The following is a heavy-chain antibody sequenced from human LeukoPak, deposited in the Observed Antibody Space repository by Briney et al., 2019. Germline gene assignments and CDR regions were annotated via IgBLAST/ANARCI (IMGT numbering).Heavy chain of an antibody. J-gene: IGHJ4*02. Sequence: SVKVSCKASGGTFSSYAISWVRQAPGQGLEWMGRIIPIFGTANYAQKFQGRVTITTDESTSTAYMELSSLRSEGTAVYYCARGGSGYDLLDYWGQGTLVTVSS. D-gene: IGHD5-12*01. CDR1: GGTFSSYA. V-gene: IGHV1-69*05. CDR3: ARGGSGYDLLDY. CDR2: IIPIFGTA.